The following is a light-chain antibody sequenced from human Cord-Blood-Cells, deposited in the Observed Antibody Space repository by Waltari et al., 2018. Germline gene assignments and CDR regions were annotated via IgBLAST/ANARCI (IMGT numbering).Light chain of an antibody. CDR1: SSDVGGSNS. CDR3: SSYTSSSTLV. CDR2: EVS. Sequence: QSALTQPASVSGSPGQSITISCTGTSSDVGGSNSVPWYQQHPGKAPKLMIYEVSNRPSGVSNRFSGSKSGNTASLTISGLQAEDEADYYCSSYTSSSTLVFGGGTKLTVL. V-gene: IGLV2-14*01. J-gene: IGLJ2*01.